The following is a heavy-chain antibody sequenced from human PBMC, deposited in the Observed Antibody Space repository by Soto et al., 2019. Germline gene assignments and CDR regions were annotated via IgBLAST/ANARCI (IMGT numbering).Heavy chain of an antibody. CDR2: IKSKVNGGTT. Sequence: PGGSLRLSCAASGFTFSNYWMHWVRQAPGKGLEWVGRIKSKVNGGTTDFAASVKGRFAISRDDSTHMVYLQMTSLKTEDTAIYYCTTDSYMTTIVVRFDYWGHGTLVTVSS. J-gene: IGHJ4*01. D-gene: IGHD3-22*01. CDR1: GFTFSNYW. V-gene: IGHV3-15*07. CDR3: TTDSYMTTIVVRFDY.